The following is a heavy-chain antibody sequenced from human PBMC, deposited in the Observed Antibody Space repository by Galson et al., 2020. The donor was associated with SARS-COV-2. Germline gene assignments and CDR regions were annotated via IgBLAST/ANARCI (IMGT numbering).Heavy chain of an antibody. D-gene: IGHD3-3*01. CDR3: AHNHGVDSSGYYYYYMDV. J-gene: IGHJ6*03. Sequence: SGPTLVKPTQTLTLTCTFSGFSLSTSGVGVGWIRQPPGKALEWLALIYWNDDKRYSPSLKSRLTITKDTSKNQVVLTMTNMDPVDTATYYCAHNHGVDSSGYYYYYMDVWGKGTTVTVSS. CDR2: IYWNDDK. V-gene: IGHV2-5*01. CDR1: GFSLSTSGVG.